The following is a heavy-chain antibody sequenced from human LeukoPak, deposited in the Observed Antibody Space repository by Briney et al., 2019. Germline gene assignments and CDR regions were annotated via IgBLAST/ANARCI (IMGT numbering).Heavy chain of an antibody. Sequence: SETLSLTCTVSGYSISNGYYWGWIRQPPGKGLEWIGNIYHSGSTYYSPSLKSRVTISVDTSKNEFSLNLSSVTAADTAVYYCARDLSGYGFFDSWAPGTLVPVSS. CDR1: GYSISNGYY. CDR2: IYHSGST. V-gene: IGHV4-38-2*02. D-gene: IGHD3-10*01. J-gene: IGHJ4*02. CDR3: ARDLSGYGFFDS.